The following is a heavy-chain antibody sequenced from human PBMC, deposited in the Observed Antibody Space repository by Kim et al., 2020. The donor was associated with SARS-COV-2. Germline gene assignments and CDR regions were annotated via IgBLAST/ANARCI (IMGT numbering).Heavy chain of an antibody. D-gene: IGHD4-4*01. CDR1: GGSISSSSYY. Sequence: SETLSLTCTVSGGSISSSSYYWGWIRQPPGKGLEWIGNIYYSGSTYYNPSLKSRVTISVDTSKNQFSLKLSSVTAADTALYYCARVGDNYSSYFVYFHDWGQGALVTVSS. CDR3: ARVGDNYSSYFVYFHD. J-gene: IGHJ4*02. CDR2: IYYSGST. V-gene: IGHV4-39*01.